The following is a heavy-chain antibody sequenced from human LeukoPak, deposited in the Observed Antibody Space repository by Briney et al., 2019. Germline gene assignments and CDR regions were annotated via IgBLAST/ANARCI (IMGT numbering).Heavy chain of an antibody. CDR1: GGTFSSYA. V-gene: IGHV1-69*13. J-gene: IGHJ4*02. CDR3: ARGRNIVVVPAATPPYFDY. Sequence: GASVKASCKASGGTFSSYAISWERQAPGQGLEWMGGIIPIFGTANYAQKFQGRVTITADESTSTAYMELSSLRSEDTAVYYCARGRNIVVVPAATPPYFDYWGQGTLVTVSS. CDR2: IIPIFGTA. D-gene: IGHD2-2*01.